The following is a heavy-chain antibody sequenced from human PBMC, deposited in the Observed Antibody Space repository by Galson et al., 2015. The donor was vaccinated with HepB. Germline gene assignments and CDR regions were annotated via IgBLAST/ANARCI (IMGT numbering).Heavy chain of an antibody. V-gene: IGHV4-34*01. D-gene: IGHD5-18*01. CDR1: GGSFSGYY. CDR3: ARDLHYSYATPNWFDP. Sequence: SETLSLTCAVYGGSFSGYYWSWIRQPPGKGLEWIGEINHSGSTNYNPSLKSRVTISVDTSKNQFSLKLSSVTAADTAVYYCARDLHYSYATPNWFDPWGQGTLVTVSS. J-gene: IGHJ5*02. CDR2: INHSGST.